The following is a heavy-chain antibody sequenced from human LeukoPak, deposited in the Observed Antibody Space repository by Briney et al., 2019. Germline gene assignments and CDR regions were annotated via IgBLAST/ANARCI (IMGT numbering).Heavy chain of an antibody. CDR3: ARSSIIAAAGPYYFDY. D-gene: IGHD6-13*01. Sequence: ASVKVSCKASGGTSSSYAISWVRQAPGQGLEWMGGIIPIFDTANYAQKFQGRVTITADKSTSTAYMELSSLRSEDTAVYYCARSSIIAAAGPYYFDYWGQGTLVTVSS. J-gene: IGHJ4*02. CDR1: GGTSSSYA. V-gene: IGHV1-69*06. CDR2: IIPIFDTA.